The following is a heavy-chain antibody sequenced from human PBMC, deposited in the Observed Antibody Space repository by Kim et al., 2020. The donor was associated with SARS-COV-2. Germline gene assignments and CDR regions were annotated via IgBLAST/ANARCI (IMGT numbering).Heavy chain of an antibody. CDR3: ARAPAAGIDY. Sequence: STNYNPSLKSRVTRSVDTSKNQFALKLSSVTAADTAVYYCARAPAAGIDYWGQGTLVTVSS. J-gene: IGHJ4*02. D-gene: IGHD6-13*01. CDR2: ST. V-gene: IGHV4-34*01.